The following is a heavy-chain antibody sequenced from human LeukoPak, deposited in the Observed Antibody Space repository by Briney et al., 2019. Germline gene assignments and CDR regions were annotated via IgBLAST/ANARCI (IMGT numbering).Heavy chain of an antibody. CDR3: ARSRRDGYNYHFDY. V-gene: IGHV3-53*01. D-gene: IGHD5-24*01. J-gene: IGHJ4*02. Sequence: GGSLRLSCAASGFTVSSNYMSWVRQAPGKGLEWVSVIYSGGSTYYADSVKGRFTISRDNSKNTLYLQMNSLRAEDTAVYYCARSRRDGYNYHFDYWGQGTLVTVSS. CDR2: IYSGGST. CDR1: GFTVSSNY.